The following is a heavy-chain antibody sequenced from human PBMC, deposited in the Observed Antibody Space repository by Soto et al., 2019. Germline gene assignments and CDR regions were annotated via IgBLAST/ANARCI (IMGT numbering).Heavy chain of an antibody. CDR3: ARQRPTDGRWEFANYYGVDV. CDR2: IIHSEST. V-gene: IGHV4-34*12. Sequence: KASETLSLTCAVYGGSFSAYYWSWVRQPPGKGLEWIGEIIHSESTKYNPSLKSRVTISVDTSKNQFSLKLSSVTAADTAVYYCARQRPTDGRWEFANYYGVDVWGQGTPVTVS. CDR1: GGSFSAYY. J-gene: IGHJ6*02. D-gene: IGHD1-26*01.